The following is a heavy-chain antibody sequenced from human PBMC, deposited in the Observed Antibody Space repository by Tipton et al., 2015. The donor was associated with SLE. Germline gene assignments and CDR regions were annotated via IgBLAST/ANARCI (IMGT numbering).Heavy chain of an antibody. CDR1: GGSLTDFH. J-gene: IGHJ4*02. CDR3: ARDQVGVGDFDF. Sequence: GLVKPSETLSHTCAVYGGSLTDFHWSWIRQSPGKGLEWIGEVNHSGSTNYNPSLQSRVTISRDPSKNQFSLKLSSATAADTAVYCCARDQVGVGDFDFWGQGSLATVSS. CDR2: VNHSGST. V-gene: IGHV4-34*01. D-gene: IGHD3-16*01.